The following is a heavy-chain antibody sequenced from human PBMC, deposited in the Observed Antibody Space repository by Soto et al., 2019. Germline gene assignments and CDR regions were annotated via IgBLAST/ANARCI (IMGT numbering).Heavy chain of an antibody. V-gene: IGHV3-21*01. D-gene: IGHD3-22*01. CDR2: ISSSSSYI. CDR1: GFTFSSYS. Sequence: GGSLRLSCAASGFTFSSYSMNWVRQAPGKGLEWVSSISSSSSYIYYADSVKGRFTISRDNAKNSLYLQMNSLRAEDTAVYYCASASTYYYDSSGYYWGQGTLVTVSS. J-gene: IGHJ4*02. CDR3: ASASTYYYDSSGYY.